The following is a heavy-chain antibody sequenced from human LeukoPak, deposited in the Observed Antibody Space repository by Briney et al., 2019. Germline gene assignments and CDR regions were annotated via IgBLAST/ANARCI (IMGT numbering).Heavy chain of an antibody. Sequence: ASVKVSCKASGYTFTGYYMHWVRQAPGQGLEWMGRINPNSGGTNYAQKFQGRVTMTRNTSISTAYMELSSLRSEDTAVYYCARGSYGGVWDWGQGTLVTVSS. CDR2: INPNSGGT. CDR1: GYTFTGYY. CDR3: ARGSYGGVWD. V-gene: IGHV1-2*06. D-gene: IGHD3-16*01. J-gene: IGHJ4*02.